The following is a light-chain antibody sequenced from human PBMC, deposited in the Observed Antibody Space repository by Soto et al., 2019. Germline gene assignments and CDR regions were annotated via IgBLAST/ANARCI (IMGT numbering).Light chain of an antibody. V-gene: IGKV1-33*01. CDR3: QQIHSTSSYT. CDR2: DAS. Sequence: DIQMTQSPSSLSASVGDRVTITCQASQDISNYLNWYQQKPGKAPKLLIYDASNLETGVPSRFSGSGSGTDFTLTISSLQPEDFGTYYCQQIHSTSSYTFGQGSRVDVK. J-gene: IGKJ2*01. CDR1: QDISNY.